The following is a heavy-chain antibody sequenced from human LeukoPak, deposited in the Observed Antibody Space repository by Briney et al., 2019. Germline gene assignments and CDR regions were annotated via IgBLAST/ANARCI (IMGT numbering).Heavy chain of an antibody. V-gene: IGHV4-61*02. CDR2: IYTSVST. CDR1: GGSISSSSYY. D-gene: IGHD2-2*02. Sequence: PSETLSLTCTVSGGSISSSSYYWSWIRQPAGKGLEWIGCIYTSVSTNYNPSLKSRVTISVDTSKNQFSLKLSSVTAADTAVYYCARVQGVVVPAAIGGYYFDYWGQGALVTVSS. J-gene: IGHJ4*02. CDR3: ARVQGVVVPAAIGGYYFDY.